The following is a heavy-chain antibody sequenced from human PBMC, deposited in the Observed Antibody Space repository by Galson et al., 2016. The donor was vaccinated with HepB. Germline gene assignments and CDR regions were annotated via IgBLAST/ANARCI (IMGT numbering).Heavy chain of an antibody. D-gene: IGHD1-26*01. CDR1: GFTFSAYA. V-gene: IGHV3-23*01. Sequence: SLRLSCAASGFTFSAYAMSWVRQAPGKGLEWVAGIGYSAAHTYYADSVKGRFTISRDNAKNTVYLQMNSLTAEDTAVYYCAREFESQVGWFDPWGQGTMVTVSS. CDR2: IGYSAAHT. CDR3: AREFESQVGWFDP. J-gene: IGHJ5*02.